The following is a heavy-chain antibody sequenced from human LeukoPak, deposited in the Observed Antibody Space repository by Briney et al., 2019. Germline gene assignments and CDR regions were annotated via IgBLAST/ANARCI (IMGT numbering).Heavy chain of an antibody. V-gene: IGHV4-34*01. CDR2: INHSGST. CDR1: GGSFSGYY. J-gene: IGHJ3*02. CDR3: ARDDYYDSSGYYFGAFDI. D-gene: IGHD3-22*01. Sequence: SETLSLTCAVYGGSFSGYYWSWIRQPPGKGLEWIGEINHSGSTNYNPSLKSRVTISVDTSKNQFSLKLSSVTAADTAVYYCARDDYYDSSGYYFGAFDIWGQGTMVTVSS.